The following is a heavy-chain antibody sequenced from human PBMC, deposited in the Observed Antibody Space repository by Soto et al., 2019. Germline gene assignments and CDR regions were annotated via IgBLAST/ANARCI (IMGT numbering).Heavy chain of an antibody. V-gene: IGHV4-30-2*01. CDR2: IYHSGST. CDR3: ARSKPTLTSYDD. J-gene: IGHJ4*02. D-gene: IGHD4-17*01. CDR1: GGSISSGGYS. Sequence: SETLSLTCAVSGGSISSGGYSWSWIRQPPGKGLEWIGYIYHSGSTYYNPSLKSRVTISVDRSKNQFSLKLSSVTAADTAVYYCARSKPTLTSYDDWGQGTLVTVSS.